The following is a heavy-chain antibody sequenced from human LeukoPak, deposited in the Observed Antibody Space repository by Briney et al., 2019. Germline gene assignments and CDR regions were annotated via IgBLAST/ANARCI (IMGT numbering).Heavy chain of an antibody. Sequence: GASVKVSCKASGGTFSNYAINWVRQAPGQGFEWMGGIIPPFGTANYAQKFQGRVTITADKSTSTAYMELSSLRSEDKAVYYYARDLGSFDSSGYPYSTFDYWGQGTLVTVSS. CDR1: GGTFSNYA. J-gene: IGHJ4*02. V-gene: IGHV1-69*06. CDR3: ARDLGSFDSSGYPYSTFDY. CDR2: IIPPFGTA. D-gene: IGHD3-22*01.